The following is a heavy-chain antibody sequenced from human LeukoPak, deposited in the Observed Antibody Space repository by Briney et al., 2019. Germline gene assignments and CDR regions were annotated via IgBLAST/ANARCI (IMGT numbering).Heavy chain of an antibody. J-gene: IGHJ6*04. Sequence: SQTLSLTCAISGDSFSSNSAAWNWLRQSPSRGLEWLGRTYYRSKWYNDYAVSVKSLITINPDTSKNQFSLQLNSVTPEDTAVYYCARTPYSSSWDGYYYYYGMDVWGKGTTVTVSS. CDR2: TYYRSKWYN. D-gene: IGHD6-13*01. CDR1: GDSFSSNSAA. V-gene: IGHV6-1*01. CDR3: ARTPYSSSWDGYYYYYGMDV.